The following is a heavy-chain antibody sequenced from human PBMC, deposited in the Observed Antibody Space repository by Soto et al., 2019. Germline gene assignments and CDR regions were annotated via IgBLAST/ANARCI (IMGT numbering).Heavy chain of an antibody. D-gene: IGHD3-16*01. CDR1: RLTFNNYS. CDR3: VRDRQRLGDPPFDY. V-gene: IGHV3-48*01. Sequence: WGSLRLSCAASRLTFNNYSMNWVRQAPGKGLEWVSYISSSRIDIYYADSVKGRFTISRDNAKNSLSLQINSLRAEDTAVYYCVRDRQRLGDPPFDYWGRGTLVTVSS. CDR2: ISSSRIDI. J-gene: IGHJ4*02.